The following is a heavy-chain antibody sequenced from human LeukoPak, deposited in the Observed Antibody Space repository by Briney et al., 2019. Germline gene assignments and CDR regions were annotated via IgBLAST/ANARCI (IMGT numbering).Heavy chain of an antibody. CDR3: ARDGVLWFGELSSD. CDR2: IYTSGST. CDR1: GGSISSGSYY. D-gene: IGHD3-10*01. J-gene: IGHJ4*02. V-gene: IGHV4-61*02. Sequence: PSQTLSLTCTVSGGSISSGSYYWSWIRQPAGKGLEWIGRIYTSGSTNYNPSLKSRVTISVDTSKNQFSLKLSSVTAADTAVYYCARDGVLWFGELSSDWGQGTLVTVSS.